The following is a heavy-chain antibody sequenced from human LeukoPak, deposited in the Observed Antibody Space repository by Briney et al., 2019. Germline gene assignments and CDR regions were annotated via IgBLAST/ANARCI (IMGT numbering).Heavy chain of an antibody. CDR1: GFTFSSYS. CDR3: ARHLIPAAYDERDDY. D-gene: IGHD2-2*01. J-gene: IGHJ4*02. CDR2: ISSSSSYI. V-gene: IGHV3-21*01. Sequence: GGSLRLSCAASGFTFSSYSMNWVRQAPGKGLEWVSSISSSSSYIYYADSVKGRFTISRDNAKNSLYLQMNSLRAEDTAVYYCARHLIPAAYDERDDYWGQGTLVTVSS.